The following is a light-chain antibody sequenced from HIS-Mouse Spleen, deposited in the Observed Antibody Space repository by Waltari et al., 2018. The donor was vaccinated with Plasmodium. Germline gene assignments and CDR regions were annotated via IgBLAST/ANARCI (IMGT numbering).Light chain of an antibody. CDR3: QQYYSYPLT. J-gene: IGKJ4*01. CDR1: QSISSW. CDR2: KAS. V-gene: IGKV1-5*03. Sequence: DIQMTQSPSTLSASVGERVTITCRASQSISSWLAWYQKKPGKAPKLLSYKASSLESGVPSRFSGSGSGTEFTLTSSRLQPDDLATYYCQQYYSYPLTFGGGTKVEIK.